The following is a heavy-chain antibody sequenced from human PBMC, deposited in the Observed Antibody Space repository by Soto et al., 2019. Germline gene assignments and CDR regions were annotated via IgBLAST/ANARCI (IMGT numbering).Heavy chain of an antibody. CDR1: GYTFTSYY. Sequence: GASVKVSCKASGYTFTSYYMHWVRQAPGQGLEWMGIINPSGGSTSYAQKFQGRVTMTRDTSTSTVYIELSSLRPEDTAVYYCAREYHDSSGYYYDQEYFQHWGQGTLVTVSS. V-gene: IGHV1-46*01. D-gene: IGHD3-22*01. J-gene: IGHJ1*01. CDR2: INPSGGST. CDR3: AREYHDSSGYYYDQEYFQH.